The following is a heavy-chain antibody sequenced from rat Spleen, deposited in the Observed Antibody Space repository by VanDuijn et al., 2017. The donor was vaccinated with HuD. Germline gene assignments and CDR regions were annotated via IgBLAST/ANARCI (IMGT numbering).Heavy chain of an antibody. V-gene: IGHV5-20*01. CDR2: ISYDGGST. CDR1: GFTFSDYY. Sequence: EVRLVESDGGLVQPGRSLKLSCAASGFTFSDYYMAWVRQAPTKGLEWVATISYDGGSTYYRDSVEGRFTISRDNAKISLYVQMDSLRSEDTATEYCTPGPVYYSGYNWFPYWGQGTLVTVSS. J-gene: IGHJ3*01. D-gene: IGHD1-1*01. CDR3: TPGPVYYSGYNWFPY.